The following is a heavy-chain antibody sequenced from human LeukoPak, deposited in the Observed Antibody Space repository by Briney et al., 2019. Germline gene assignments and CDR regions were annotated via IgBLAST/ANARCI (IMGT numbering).Heavy chain of an antibody. CDR1: GYTFTGYY. CDR3: ARSYYDSSAQWDNWFDP. D-gene: IGHD3-22*01. CDR2: INPNSGGT. V-gene: IGHV1-2*02. J-gene: IGHJ5*02. Sequence: ASVTVSCKASGYTFTGYYMHWVRQAAGQGLEWMGRINPNSGGTNYAQKFQGRVTMTRDTSISTAYMELSSLRSDDTAVYYCARSYYDSSAQWDNWFDPWGQGTLVTVSS.